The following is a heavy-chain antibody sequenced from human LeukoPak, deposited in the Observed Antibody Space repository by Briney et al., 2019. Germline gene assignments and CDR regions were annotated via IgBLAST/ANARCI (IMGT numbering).Heavy chain of an antibody. CDR2: ISTNGGST. V-gene: IGHV3-64*01. CDR1: RFTFSEYS. D-gene: IGHD3-10*01. Sequence: GGSLRLSCAASRFTFSEYSMHWVRQAPGKGLEYVSAISTNGGSTYYANTVKGRFTISRDDPKNTLDLQMGSLRSEDMAVYYCARGFRYYGSGIDYWGQGTMVTVSS. CDR3: ARGFRYYGSGIDY. J-gene: IGHJ4*02.